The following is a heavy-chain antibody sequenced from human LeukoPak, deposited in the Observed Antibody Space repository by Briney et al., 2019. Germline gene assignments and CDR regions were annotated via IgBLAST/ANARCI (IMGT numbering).Heavy chain of an antibody. D-gene: IGHD4/OR15-4a*01. V-gene: IGHV3-7*01. CDR3: ARDDPGYGANVD. J-gene: IGHJ4*02. CDR2: IKQDGSAR. Sequence: PGGSLRVSCAASGFRFSNSWMTWFRQAPGKGLEWVAGIKQDGSARHYVDSVTGRFTISRDSAKNSLYLLMNSLRVEDTAVYYCARDDPGYGANVDWGQGTLVTVSS. CDR1: GFRFSNSW.